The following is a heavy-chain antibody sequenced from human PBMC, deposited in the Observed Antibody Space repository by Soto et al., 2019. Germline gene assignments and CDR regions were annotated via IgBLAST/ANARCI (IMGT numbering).Heavy chain of an antibody. D-gene: IGHD4-17*01. CDR1: GYRFPSFG. CDR3: ARVRFGDAFDY. Sequence: QVQLVQSGPEVKKPGASVKVSCEVSGYRFPSFGINWVRQAPGQGLEWVGWVNPDNHNTNYAQNLQHRVSLTTDTATNTAFLDLRYLTSDDTAVYYCARVRFGDAFDYWGQGTLVTVSS. CDR2: VNPDNHNT. J-gene: IGHJ4*02. V-gene: IGHV1-18*01.